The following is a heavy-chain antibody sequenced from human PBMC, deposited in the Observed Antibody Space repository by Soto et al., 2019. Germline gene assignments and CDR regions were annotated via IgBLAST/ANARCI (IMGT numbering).Heavy chain of an antibody. V-gene: IGHV4-30-4*01. CDR1: GGSISSGNYY. Sequence: SETLSLTCTVSGGSISSGNYYWSWIRQPPGKGLEWIGFISYSGSTYYSASLQSRVTMSVDTSKNQFSLNLSSVTAADTAVYYCARRRSWQQLHWGQGTQVTVSS. CDR2: ISYSGST. J-gene: IGHJ4*02. CDR3: ARRRSWQQLH. D-gene: IGHD6-13*01.